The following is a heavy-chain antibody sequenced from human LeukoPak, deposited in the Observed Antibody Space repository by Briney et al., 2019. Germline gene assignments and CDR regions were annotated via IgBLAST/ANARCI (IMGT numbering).Heavy chain of an antibody. V-gene: IGHV3-23*01. Sequence: GGSLRLSCAASGLTFSNFAMTWVRQAPGKGLEWVSSISGSGGSRYYVDSVKGRFTISRDNAKNTLYLQMNNLRAEDTAVYYCAKGVVASGIYYYFYMDVWGKGTTVSVSS. CDR1: GLTFSNFA. J-gene: IGHJ6*03. D-gene: IGHD2-21*01. CDR2: ISGSGGSR. CDR3: AKGVVASGIYYYFYMDV.